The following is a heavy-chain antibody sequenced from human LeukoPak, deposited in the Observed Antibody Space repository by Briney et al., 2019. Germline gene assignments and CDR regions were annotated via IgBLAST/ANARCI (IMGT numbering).Heavy chain of an antibody. CDR1: GRSITSSSYY. Sequence: ASDTLSLTCTVSGRSITSSSYYWGWIRQPPGKVLERIASMYYTGSTYYNPSLHSRIILSVDTSKNQFSLRLSSVAAADTAVYYCARHYATGRGYYFDYWGPGTLVTVSS. D-gene: IGHD3-16*01. CDR2: MYYTGST. V-gene: IGHV4-39*01. CDR3: ARHYATGRGYYFDY. J-gene: IGHJ4*02.